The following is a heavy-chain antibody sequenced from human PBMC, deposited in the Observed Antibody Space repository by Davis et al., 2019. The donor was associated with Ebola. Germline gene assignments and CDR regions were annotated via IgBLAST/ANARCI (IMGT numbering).Heavy chain of an antibody. Sequence: ASVKVSCKASGYTFTSYGISWVRQAPGQGLEWMGWISAYNGNTNYAQKLQGRVTMTTDTSTSTAYMELRSLRSDDTAVYYCARTIAVAGRLYAFDIWGQGTMVTVSS. CDR2: ISAYNGNT. D-gene: IGHD6-19*01. CDR3: ARTIAVAGRLYAFDI. CDR1: GYTFTSYG. J-gene: IGHJ3*02. V-gene: IGHV1-18*01.